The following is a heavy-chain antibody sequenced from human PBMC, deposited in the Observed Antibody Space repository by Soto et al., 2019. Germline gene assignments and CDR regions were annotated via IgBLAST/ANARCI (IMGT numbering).Heavy chain of an antibody. Sequence: SETLSLTCTVSGGSISSYYWSWIRQPPGKGLEWIGYIYYSGSTNYNPSLKSRVTISVDTSKNQFSLKLSSVTAADTAVYYCARDLVDTAIGPYYYYYYGMDVWGQGTTVTVSS. CDR1: GGSISSYY. CDR3: ARDLVDTAIGPYYYYYYGMDV. CDR2: IYYSGST. V-gene: IGHV4-59*01. J-gene: IGHJ6*02. D-gene: IGHD5-18*01.